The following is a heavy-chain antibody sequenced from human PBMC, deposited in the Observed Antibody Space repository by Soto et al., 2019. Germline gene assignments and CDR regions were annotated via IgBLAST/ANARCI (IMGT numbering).Heavy chain of an antibody. J-gene: IGHJ5*01. D-gene: IGHD2-8*02. CDR1: GYSLTTRGVG. V-gene: IGHV2-5*02. CDR2: IYWDDGR. Sequence: SGPTLVNPTETLTLTCTFSGYSLTTRGVGVGWIRQPPGKALEWLADIYWDDGRRYRPSLKSRLTVTKDTSKKQVVLTMTNMDPVDTATYFCAHRLQGGYCSGDFCSNSFDSWGQGTLVTVSS. CDR3: AHRLQGGYCSGDFCSNSFDS.